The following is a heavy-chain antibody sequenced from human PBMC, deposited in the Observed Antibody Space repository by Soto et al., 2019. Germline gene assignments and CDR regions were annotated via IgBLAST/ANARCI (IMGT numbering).Heavy chain of an antibody. D-gene: IGHD6-19*01. J-gene: IGHJ4*02. Sequence: ALVKFSRKASVYIYSIYDINWLIQDTGQGLEWMGWINAGNGNTKYSQKFQGRVTITRDTSASTAYMELSSLRSEDTAVYYCARADQWLVRHGLDYWGQGTLVTVSS. CDR1: VYIYSIYD. V-gene: IGHV1-3*01. CDR3: ARADQWLVRHGLDY. CDR2: INAGNGNT.